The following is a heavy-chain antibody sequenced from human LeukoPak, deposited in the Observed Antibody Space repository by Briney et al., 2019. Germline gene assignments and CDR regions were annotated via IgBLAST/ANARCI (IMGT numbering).Heavy chain of an antibody. J-gene: IGHJ4*02. CDR3: ARGYYDYVWGSYRQNYYFDY. D-gene: IGHD3-16*02. CDR2: IYYSGST. Sequence: SETLSLTCTVSGGSISSYYWSWIRQPPGKGLEWIGYIYYSGSTNYNPSLKSRVTISVDTSKNQFSLKLSSVTAADTAVYYCARGYYDYVWGSYRQNYYFDYWGQGTLVTVSS. V-gene: IGHV4-59*01. CDR1: GGSISSYY.